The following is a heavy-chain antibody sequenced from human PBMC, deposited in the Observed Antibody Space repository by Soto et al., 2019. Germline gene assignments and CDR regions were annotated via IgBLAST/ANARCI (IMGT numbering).Heavy chain of an antibody. CDR1: GGSISSGGYY. CDR3: ASDHLEWLLYH. D-gene: IGHD3-3*01. J-gene: IGHJ5*02. CDR2: IYYSGST. Sequence: QVQLQESGPGLVKPSQTLSLTCTVSGGSISSGGYYWSWIRQHQGKGLEWIGYIYYSGSTYYNPYRKSRVTLTVDTSKNQFTLKLSSVTAADTAVYYCASDHLEWLLYHWGQGNLVTVSS. V-gene: IGHV4-31*03.